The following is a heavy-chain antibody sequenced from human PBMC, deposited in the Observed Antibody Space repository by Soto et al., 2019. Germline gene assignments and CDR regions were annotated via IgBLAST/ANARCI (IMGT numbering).Heavy chain of an antibody. Sequence: QVQLVQSGAEVKKPGASVKASCKASGYTFTSYYMNWVRQGPGQGLEWMGIINPSGGSTSYAQKFPGRVTMTRDTSTSTVYMELISLRSEDTAVYYCARDPMKRGGEKDRIDSWGQGTLVTVSS. CDR2: INPSGGST. CDR3: ARDPMKRGGEKDRIDS. D-gene: IGHD3-16*01. CDR1: GYTFTSYY. V-gene: IGHV1-46*01. J-gene: IGHJ4*02.